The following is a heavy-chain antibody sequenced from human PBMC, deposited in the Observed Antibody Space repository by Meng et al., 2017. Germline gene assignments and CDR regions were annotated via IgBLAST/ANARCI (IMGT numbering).Heavy chain of an antibody. Sequence: GQLVESGGGLVQPGGSLRLSCAASGFTFSNYTMSWVRQAPGKGLEWVSGISGSGIFTYYANSVRGRFTISRDNSKNTLFLQMNSLRAEDTAIYYCAKDGFVAGGQGTLVTVSS. D-gene: IGHD5-12*01. CDR2: ISGSGIFT. CDR1: GFTFSNYT. V-gene: IGHV3-23*04. J-gene: IGHJ4*02. CDR3: AKDGFVA.